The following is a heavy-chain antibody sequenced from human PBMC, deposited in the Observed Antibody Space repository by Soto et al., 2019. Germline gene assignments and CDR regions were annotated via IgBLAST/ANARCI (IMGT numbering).Heavy chain of an antibody. CDR3: ARLTRGIGPDY. D-gene: IGHD3-10*01. J-gene: IGHJ4*02. V-gene: IGHV4-59*08. Sequence: QVQLQESGPGLVKPSETLSLTCTVSGGSISSYYWSWIRQPPGKGLEWIGYIYYRGSTNYNPSLKSRVTISVDTSKNQFSLKLSSVTAADTAVYYCARLTRGIGPDYWGQGTLVTVSS. CDR2: IYYRGST. CDR1: GGSISSYY.